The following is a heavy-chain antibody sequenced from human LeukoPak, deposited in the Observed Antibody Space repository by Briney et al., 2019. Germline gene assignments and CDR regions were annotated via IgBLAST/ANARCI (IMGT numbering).Heavy chain of an antibody. CDR3: TKGSNSGSYRDY. D-gene: IGHD3-10*01. V-gene: IGHV1-8*01. Sequence: GASVKVSCKASGYTFTNYDINWVRQATGQGLEWMGWMNPNNGNTGYAQKFQGRVTMTRNTSIGTAYMELSSLRSEDTAVYYCTKGSNSGSYRDYWGQGTLVTVSS. CDR1: GYTFTNYD. CDR2: MNPNNGNT. J-gene: IGHJ4*02.